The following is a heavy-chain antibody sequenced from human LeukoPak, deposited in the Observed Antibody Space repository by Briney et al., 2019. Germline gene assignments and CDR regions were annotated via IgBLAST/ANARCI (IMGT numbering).Heavy chain of an antibody. D-gene: IGHD3-22*01. Sequence: SETLSLTCTVSGGSISSYYWSWIRQPAGKGLEWIGRIYTSGSTNYNPSLKSRVTMSVDTSKNQFSLKLSSVTAADTAMYYCARINYYDSSGYSATMNDYWGQGTLVTVSS. CDR3: ARINYYDSSGYSATMNDY. J-gene: IGHJ4*02. CDR1: GGSISSYY. V-gene: IGHV4-4*07. CDR2: IYTSGST.